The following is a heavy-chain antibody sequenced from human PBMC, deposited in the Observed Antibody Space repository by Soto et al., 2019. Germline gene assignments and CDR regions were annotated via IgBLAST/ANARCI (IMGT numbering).Heavy chain of an antibody. V-gene: IGHV3-74*01. Sequence: GGSLSLSCEASGFIFSNYWRHWVRQTPGTGLVWVSRISNDGSITNYADSVKGRFTISRDNAKNTLYLQMNSLRAEDTAVYYCAKDLTWNQADYWGQGALVTVSS. CDR2: ISNDGSIT. CDR1: GFIFSNYW. CDR3: AKDLTWNQADY. J-gene: IGHJ4*02. D-gene: IGHD1-1*01.